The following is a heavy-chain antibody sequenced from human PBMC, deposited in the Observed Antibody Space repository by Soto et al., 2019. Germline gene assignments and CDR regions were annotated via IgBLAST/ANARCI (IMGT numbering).Heavy chain of an antibody. CDR2: IIPIFGTA. CDR3: ARDLGYGEAWFDP. Sequence: SVKVSCKASGGTFSSYAISWVRQAPGQGLEWTGGIIPIFGTANYAQKFQGRVTITADESTSTAYMELSSLRSEDTAVYYCARDLGYGEAWFDPWGQGTLVTVSS. CDR1: GGTFSSYA. J-gene: IGHJ5*02. V-gene: IGHV1-69*13. D-gene: IGHD4-17*01.